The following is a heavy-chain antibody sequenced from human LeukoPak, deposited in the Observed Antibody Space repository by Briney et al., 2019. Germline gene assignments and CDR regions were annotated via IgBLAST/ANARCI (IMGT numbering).Heavy chain of an antibody. V-gene: IGHV3-23*01. D-gene: IGHD2/OR15-2a*01. Sequence: GESLRLSCAASGFAFSSYAMSWVRQAPGKGLEWVSAIIDSGVSTYDAASVTGRFTISRDNSKNTLYLQMNSLRTEDTAIYYCAKGESVFDYWGLGTLVTVSS. CDR3: AKGESVFDY. CDR2: IIDSGVST. J-gene: IGHJ4*02. CDR1: GFAFSSYA.